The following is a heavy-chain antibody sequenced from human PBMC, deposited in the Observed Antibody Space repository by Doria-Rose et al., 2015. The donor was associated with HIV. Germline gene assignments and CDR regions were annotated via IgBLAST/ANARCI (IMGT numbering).Heavy chain of an antibody. CDR2: IFSDDER. CDR1: GVSLSSPGMG. V-gene: IGHV2-26*01. CDR3: ARIKSSRWYHKYYFDF. Sequence: QVTLKESGPVLVKPTETLTLTCTVSGVSLSSPGMGVSWIRQPPGKALEWLANIFSDDERSYNTSLKSRLTISRRTSKSQVFLTMTDMDPVDTATYYCARIKSSRWYHKYYFDFWGQGTLVIVSA. J-gene: IGHJ4*02. D-gene: IGHD6-13*01.